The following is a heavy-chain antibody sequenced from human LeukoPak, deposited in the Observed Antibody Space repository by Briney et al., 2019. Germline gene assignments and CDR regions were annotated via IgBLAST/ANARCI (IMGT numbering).Heavy chain of an antibody. V-gene: IGHV3-23*01. CDR3: AKDPGPILTGIDY. CDR2: ISGSGDSGSGNIT. CDR1: GFTFSSYA. J-gene: IGHJ4*02. Sequence: HPGGSLRLSCTASGFTFSSYAMSWVRQAPGKGLQWVSAISGSGDSGSGNITYYADSVKGRFTISRDNSKNTPYLRMNSLRAEDTAVYYCAKDPGPILTGIDYWGQGTLVTVSS. D-gene: IGHD1-14*01.